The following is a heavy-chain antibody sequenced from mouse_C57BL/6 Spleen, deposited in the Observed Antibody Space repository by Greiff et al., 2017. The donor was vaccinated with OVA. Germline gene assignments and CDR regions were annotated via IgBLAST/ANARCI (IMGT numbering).Heavy chain of an antibody. Sequence: VKLMESGAELVRPGTSVKVSCKASGYAFTNYLIEWVKQRPGQGLEWIGVINPGSGGTNYNEKFKGKATLTADKSSSTAYMQLSSLTSEDSAVYFCARSDLLLRFDYWGQGTTLTVSS. CDR1: GYAFTNYL. CDR3: ARSDLLLRFDY. J-gene: IGHJ2*01. CDR2: INPGSGGT. D-gene: IGHD1-1*01. V-gene: IGHV1-54*01.